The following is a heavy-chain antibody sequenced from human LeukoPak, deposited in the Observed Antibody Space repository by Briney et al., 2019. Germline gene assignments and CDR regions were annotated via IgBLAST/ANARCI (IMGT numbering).Heavy chain of an antibody. CDR1: GHSTTRGYY. CDR3: ARVKSSGYYPFDY. V-gene: IGHV4-61*01. Sequence: SETLSLTCHISGHSTTRGYYWSWIRQPPGKGLEWIGYIYYSGSTNYNPSLKSRVTISVDTSKNQFSLKLSSVTAADTAVYYCARVKSSGYYPFDYWGQGTLVTVSS. CDR2: IYYSGST. D-gene: IGHD3-22*01. J-gene: IGHJ4*02.